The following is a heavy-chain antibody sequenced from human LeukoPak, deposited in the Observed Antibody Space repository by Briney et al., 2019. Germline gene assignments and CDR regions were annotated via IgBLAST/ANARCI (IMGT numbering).Heavy chain of an antibody. CDR1: GYSISSGYY. CDR2: IYHSGST. Sequence: SETLSLTCTVSGYSISSGYYWGWIRQPPGKGLEWIGSIYHSGSTYYNPSLKSRVTISVDTSKNQFSLKLSSVTAADTAVYYCTREVPAAGHFDYWGQGALVTISS. V-gene: IGHV4-38-2*02. D-gene: IGHD6-13*01. J-gene: IGHJ4*02. CDR3: TREVPAAGHFDY.